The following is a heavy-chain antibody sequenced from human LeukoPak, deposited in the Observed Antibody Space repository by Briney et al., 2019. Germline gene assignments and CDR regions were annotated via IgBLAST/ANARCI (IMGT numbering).Heavy chain of an antibody. CDR3: ARDSGLRLGELSLGY. D-gene: IGHD3-16*02. CDR2: IWYDGSNK. V-gene: IGHV3-33*01. Sequence: PGGSLRLSCAASGFTFSSYGMHWVRQAPGKGLEWVAVIWYDGSNKYHVDSVKGRLTISRDNSKNTLYLQMSSLRPEDTAMYYCARDSGLRLGELSLGYWGQGTLVTVSS. J-gene: IGHJ4*02. CDR1: GFTFSSYG.